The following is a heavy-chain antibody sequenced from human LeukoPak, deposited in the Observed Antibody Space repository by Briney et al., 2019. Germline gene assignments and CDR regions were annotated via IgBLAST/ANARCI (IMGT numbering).Heavy chain of an antibody. CDR2: ISNDGGGT. CDR3: AKGSSGYFLDY. Sequence: GGSLRLSCAASGFIFSSYGLTWVRQAPGKGLEWVSSISNDGGGTTYADFVQGRFTISRDNSKNTVSLQMNSLRAEDTALYYCAKGSSGYFLDYWGQGTLVTVSS. CDR1: GFIFSSYG. V-gene: IGHV3-23*01. D-gene: IGHD3-22*01. J-gene: IGHJ4*02.